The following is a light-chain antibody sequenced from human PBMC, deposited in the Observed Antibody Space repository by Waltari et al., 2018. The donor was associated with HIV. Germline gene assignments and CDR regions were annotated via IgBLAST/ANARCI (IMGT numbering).Light chain of an antibody. CDR3: SSCTTNNTVI. J-gene: IGLJ2*01. V-gene: IGLV1-40*01. CDR1: SSNVGAGYD. CDR2: GNN. Sequence: QSVLTQPPSVSGAPGQRVTISCTGSSSNVGAGYDVHWYQQLPGTTPKLLIYGNNNRPSGVPDRFSGSKSGNTASLTISGLQAEDEADFYCSSCTTNNTVIFGGGTKLTVL.